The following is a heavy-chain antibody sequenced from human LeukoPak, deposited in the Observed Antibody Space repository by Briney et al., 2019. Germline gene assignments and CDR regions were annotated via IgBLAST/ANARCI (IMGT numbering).Heavy chain of an antibody. D-gene: IGHD3-22*01. CDR1: GFTFSSYS. CDR3: ARDDSHGYHFFDS. J-gene: IGHJ4*02. V-gene: IGHV3-21*01. CDR2: ISGSGEFI. Sequence: GGSLSLSCAASGFTFSSYSMNWIRQAPGKGLEWVSSISGSGEFIYYGDSVKGRVTISRDNGKNSLYLQMNSVRPEDMAVYYCARDDSHGYHFFDSWGGGTLVTVSS.